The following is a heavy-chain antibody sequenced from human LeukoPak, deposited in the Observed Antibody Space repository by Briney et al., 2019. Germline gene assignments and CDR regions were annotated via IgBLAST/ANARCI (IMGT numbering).Heavy chain of an antibody. J-gene: IGHJ5*02. CDR2: ISGSGGST. V-gene: IGHV3-23*01. CDR1: GFTSCSYA. Sequence: GGSLRLSCAASGFTSCSYALSWVRQAPGKGLARVSAISGSGGSTYYADSVKGRFTTSRDNSKNTLYLQMNSLRAEDTAVYYCARDMVRGLNWFDPWGQGTLVTVSS. CDR3: ARDMVRGLNWFDP. D-gene: IGHD3-10*01.